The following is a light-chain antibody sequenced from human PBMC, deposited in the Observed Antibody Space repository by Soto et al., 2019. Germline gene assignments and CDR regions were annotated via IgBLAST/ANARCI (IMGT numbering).Light chain of an antibody. CDR2: AAS. V-gene: IGKV1-39*01. CDR3: QQSYSTPLT. J-gene: IGKJ4*01. CDR1: QSISSY. Sequence: DIQMTQSPSSLSASVGNRVTITSRASQSISSYFNWYQQKPGKAPKLLIYAASSLQSGVPSRFSGSGSGTDFTPTISSLQPEDFATYYCQQSYSTPLTFGGGTKVDIK.